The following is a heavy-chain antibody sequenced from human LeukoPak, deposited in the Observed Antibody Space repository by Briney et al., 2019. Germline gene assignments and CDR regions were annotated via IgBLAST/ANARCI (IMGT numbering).Heavy chain of an antibody. V-gene: IGHV4-34*01. CDR3: ASTPAAGPFDY. D-gene: IGHD6-13*01. J-gene: IGHJ4*02. CDR2: INHSGST. CDR1: GGSFSGYY. Sequence: PSETLSLTCAVYGGSFSGYYWSWIRQPPGKGLEWIGEINHSGSTNYIPSLKSRVTISVDTSKNQFSLKLSSVTAADTAVYYCASTPAAGPFDYWGQGTLVTVSS.